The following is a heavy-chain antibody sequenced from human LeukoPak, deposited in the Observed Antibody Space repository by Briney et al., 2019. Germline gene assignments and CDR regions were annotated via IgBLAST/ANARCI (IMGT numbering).Heavy chain of an antibody. D-gene: IGHD5-24*01. CDR2: IYYSGST. CDR3: ARWLQLTHYFDY. CDR1: GGSISSSSYY. J-gene: IGHJ4*02. Sequence: PSETLSLTCTVSGGSISSSSYYWGWIRQPPGKGLEWIGNIYYSGSTYYNPSLKSRVTISVDTSKNQFSLKLSSVTAADTAVYYCARWLQLTHYFDYWGQGTLVTVPS. V-gene: IGHV4-39*01.